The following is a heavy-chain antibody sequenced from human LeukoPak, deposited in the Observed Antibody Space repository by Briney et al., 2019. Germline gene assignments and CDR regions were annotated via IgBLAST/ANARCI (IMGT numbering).Heavy chain of an antibody. J-gene: IGHJ4*02. CDR3: ATGLLFLDY. Sequence: ASVKVSCKASGYTFTGYYMHWVRQAPGQGLEWMGGFDPEDGETIYAQKFQGRVTMTEDTSTDTAYMELSSLRSEDTAVYYCATGLLFLDYWGQGTLVTVSS. CDR2: FDPEDGET. V-gene: IGHV1-24*01. CDR1: GYTFTGYY.